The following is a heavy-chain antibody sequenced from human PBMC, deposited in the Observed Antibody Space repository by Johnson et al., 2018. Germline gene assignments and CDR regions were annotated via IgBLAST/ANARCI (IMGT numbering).Heavy chain of an antibody. CDR1: GGSISGYY. D-gene: IGHD6-19*01. CDR3: ARAVAGAAEYFQH. J-gene: IGHJ1*01. Sequence: QVQLVQSGPGLVKPSETLSLTCTVSGGSISGYYWTWIRQPPGKELEWIGFIYYSGSTHYHPSLRGRVTISVDQSKNQFSLKLTSVTAADTAVYYCARAVAGAAEYFQHWGQGTLVTVAS. V-gene: IGHV4-59*01. CDR2: IYYSGST.